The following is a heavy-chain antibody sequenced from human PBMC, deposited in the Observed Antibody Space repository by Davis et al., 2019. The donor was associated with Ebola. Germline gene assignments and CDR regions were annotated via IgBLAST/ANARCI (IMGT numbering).Heavy chain of an antibody. J-gene: IGHJ4*02. Sequence: GESLMISCAASGFSFRRDVMSWVRQAPGKGLEWVSTVGASGETTYYADSVKGRFTISRDNSKSTLYLQMNSLRAEDTAVYYCAKRDREIKYYFELWGQGTLVTVSS. CDR3: AKRDREIKYYFEL. V-gene: IGHV3-23*01. D-gene: IGHD5-24*01. CDR1: GFSFRRDV. CDR2: VGASGETT.